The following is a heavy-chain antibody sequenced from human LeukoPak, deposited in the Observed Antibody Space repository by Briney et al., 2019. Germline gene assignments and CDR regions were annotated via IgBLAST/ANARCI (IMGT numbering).Heavy chain of an antibody. CDR2: IKQDGSEK. Sequence: GGSLRLSCAASGFTFSSYWMSWVRQAPGKGLEWVANIKQDGSEKYYVDSVKGRFTISRDNAKNSLYLQMYSLRAEDTAVYYCARDLSSSWPLNDAFDIWGQGTMVTVSS. CDR3: ARDLSSSWPLNDAFDI. J-gene: IGHJ3*02. D-gene: IGHD6-13*01. CDR1: GFTFSSYW. V-gene: IGHV3-7*01.